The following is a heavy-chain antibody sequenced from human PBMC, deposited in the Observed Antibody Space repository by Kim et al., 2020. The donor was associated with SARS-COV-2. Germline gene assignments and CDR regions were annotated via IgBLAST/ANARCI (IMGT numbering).Heavy chain of an antibody. D-gene: IGHD2-21*01. Sequence: GGSLRLSCAASGFTFSSYAMSWVRQAPGKGLEWVSAISGSGGSTYYADSVKGRFTISRDNSKNTLYLQMNSLRAEDTAVYYCVRGGDKRAGIRYYYYYMDIWGKGATVTVSS. V-gene: IGHV3-23*01. CDR1: GFTFSSYA. CDR2: ISGSGGST. J-gene: IGHJ6*03. CDR3: VRGGDKRAGIRYYYYYMDI.